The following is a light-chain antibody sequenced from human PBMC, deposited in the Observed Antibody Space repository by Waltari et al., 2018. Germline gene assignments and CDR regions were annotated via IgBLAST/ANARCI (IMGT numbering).Light chain of an antibody. CDR1: SSDVGSYNL. CDR3: CSYAGSSTSPEV. J-gene: IGLJ3*02. CDR2: EGS. V-gene: IGLV2-23*01. Sequence: QSALTQPASVSGSPGQSITISCTGPSSDVGSYNLLSWYQQHPGKAPKLMIYEGSKRPSGVSNRFSGSKSGNTASLTISGLQAEDEADYYCCSYAGSSTSPEVFGGGTKLTVL.